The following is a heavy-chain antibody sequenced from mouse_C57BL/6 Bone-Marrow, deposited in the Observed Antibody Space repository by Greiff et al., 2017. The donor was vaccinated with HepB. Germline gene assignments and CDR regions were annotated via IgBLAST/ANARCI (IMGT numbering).Heavy chain of an antibody. D-gene: IGHD2-3*01. V-gene: IGHV1-69*01. J-gene: IGHJ4*01. CDR2: IDPSDSYT. CDR3: ARGYDGYLDAMDY. CDR1: GFTFTSYW. Sequence: QVQLQQPGAELVMPGASVKLSCKASGFTFTSYWMHWVKQRPGQGLEWIGEIDPSDSYTNYNQKFKGKSTLTVDKSSSTAYMQLSSLTSEDSAVYYCARGYDGYLDAMDYWGQGTSVTVSS.